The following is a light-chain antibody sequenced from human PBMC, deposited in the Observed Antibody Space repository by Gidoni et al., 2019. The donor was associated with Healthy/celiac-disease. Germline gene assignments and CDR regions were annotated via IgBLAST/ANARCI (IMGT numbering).Light chain of an antibody. J-gene: IGLJ2*01. CDR2: EVS. CDR1: RSDVGGYNY. Sequence: QSALTQPASVSGSPGQSSTISCTGTRSDVGGYNYVSLYQQHPGKAPKLRIYEVSNRPSGVSNHFSGSKSGNTASLTISGLQAEDEADYYCSSYTSSSTLEVFGGGTKLTVL. V-gene: IGLV2-14*01. CDR3: SSYTSSSTLEV.